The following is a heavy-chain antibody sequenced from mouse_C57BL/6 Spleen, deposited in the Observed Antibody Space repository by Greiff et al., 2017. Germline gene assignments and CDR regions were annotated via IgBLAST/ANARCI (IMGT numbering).Heavy chain of an antibody. CDR3: TRGNMGLRRGYAMDY. J-gene: IGHJ4*01. CDR1: GYTFTDYE. CDR2: IDPETGGT. V-gene: IGHV1-15*01. Sequence: QVQLQQSGAELVRPGASVTLSCKASGYTFTDYEMHWVKQTPVHGLEWIGAIDPETGGTAYNQKFKGKAILTADKSSSTAYMELRRLTSEDSAVYYCTRGNMGLRRGYAMDYWGQGTSVTVSS. D-gene: IGHD2-4*01.